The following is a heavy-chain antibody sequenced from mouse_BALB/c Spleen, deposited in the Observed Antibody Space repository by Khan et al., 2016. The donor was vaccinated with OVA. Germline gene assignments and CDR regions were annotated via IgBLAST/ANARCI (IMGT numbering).Heavy chain of an antibody. Sequence: QVRLQQSGPGLAAPSQSLSITCTISRFSLTSYGVHWVRQPPGKGLEWLAVIWSDGSTNYNSALKSRLTITKDNSQSQVFLKMNSLQTDDTAIYFCARQPYYHYNIMDYWGQGTSVTVSS. CDR2: IWSDGST. CDR3: ARQPYYHYNIMDY. V-gene: IGHV2-6-1*01. D-gene: IGHD2-10*01. J-gene: IGHJ4*01. CDR1: RFSLTSYG.